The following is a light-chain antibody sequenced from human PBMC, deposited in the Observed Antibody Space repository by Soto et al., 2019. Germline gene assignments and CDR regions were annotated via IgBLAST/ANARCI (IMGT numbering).Light chain of an antibody. V-gene: IGKV1-39*01. J-gene: IGKJ5*01. Sequence: DIQMTQSPSSLSASVGDRVPITCRASQSISNSLNWYQQEPGRAPKLLIYAASSLQSGVPSRFSGSGSGTDFILTISSLQPEDFATYYCQQSYSTPRDFGQGTRLEIK. CDR3: QQSYSTPRD. CDR1: QSISNS. CDR2: AAS.